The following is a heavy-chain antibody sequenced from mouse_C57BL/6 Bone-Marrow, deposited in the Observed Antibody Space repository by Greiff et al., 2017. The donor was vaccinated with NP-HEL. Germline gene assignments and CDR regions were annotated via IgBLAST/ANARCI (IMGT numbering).Heavy chain of an antibody. CDR2: IYPGDGDT. CDR1: GYAFSSYW. J-gene: IGHJ1*03. CDR3: ARDKYYYGSSYWYFDV. V-gene: IGHV1-80*01. Sequence: VQLQQSGAELVKPGASVKISCKASGYAFSSYWMNWVKQRPGKGLEWIGQIYPGDGDTNYNGKFKGKATLTADKSSSTAYMQLSSLTSEDSAVYFCARDKYYYGSSYWYFDVWGTGTTVTVSS. D-gene: IGHD1-1*01.